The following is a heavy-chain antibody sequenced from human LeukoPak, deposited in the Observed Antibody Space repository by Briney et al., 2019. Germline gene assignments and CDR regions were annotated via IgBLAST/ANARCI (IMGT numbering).Heavy chain of an antibody. CDR2: IYSGGST. J-gene: IGHJ6*02. Sequence: GGSLRLSCAASGFIVSSYYMTWVRQAPGKGLEWVSVIYSGGSTYYADSVKGRFAISRDSSKNTIFLQMNSLRVEDTAVYYCARSYSNHRFGMDVWGLGTTVTVS. V-gene: IGHV3-66*01. CDR3: ARSYSNHRFGMDV. D-gene: IGHD4-11*01. CDR1: GFIVSSYY.